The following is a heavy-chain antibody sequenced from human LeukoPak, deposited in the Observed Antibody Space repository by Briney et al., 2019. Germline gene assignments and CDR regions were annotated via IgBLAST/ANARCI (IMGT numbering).Heavy chain of an antibody. CDR1: GFAFSSNA. Sequence: QPGGSLRLSCAASGFAFSSNAMSWVRQAPGKGLEWVSSISTSGGHTYYADSVKGRFTISRDNSKNTLYLQMNSLRAEDTAVYYCAKAYSSGLYTPPTDAFDIWGQGTMVTVSS. CDR2: ISTSGGHT. D-gene: IGHD6-19*01. CDR3: AKAYSSGLYTPPTDAFDI. J-gene: IGHJ3*02. V-gene: IGHV3-23*01.